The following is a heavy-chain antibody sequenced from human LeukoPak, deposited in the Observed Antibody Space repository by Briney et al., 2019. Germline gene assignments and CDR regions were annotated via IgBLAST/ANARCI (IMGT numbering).Heavy chain of an antibody. CDR3: AKDQKWIAPRTLAARPTYYFDY. J-gene: IGHJ4*02. CDR1: GFTFSSYG. D-gene: IGHD6-6*01. V-gene: IGHV3-30*18. Sequence: PGRSLRLSCAASGFTFSSYGMHWVRQAPGKGLEWVAVISYDGSNKYYADSVKGRFTISRDNSKNTLYLQMNSLRAEDTAVHYCAKDQKWIAPRTLAARPTYYFDYWGQGTLVTVSS. CDR2: ISYDGSNK.